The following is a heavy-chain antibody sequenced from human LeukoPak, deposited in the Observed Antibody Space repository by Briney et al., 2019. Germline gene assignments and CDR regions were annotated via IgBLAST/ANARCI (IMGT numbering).Heavy chain of an antibody. D-gene: IGHD3-3*01. CDR2: IYHSGST. J-gene: IGHJ6*03. CDR3: ARDGADWSYYYYYMDV. V-gene: IGHV4-38-2*02. CDR1: XYSXXXGYY. Sequence: XYSXXXGYYWGWIRPPPGKGLEWIGSIYHSGSTYYNPSLKSRVTISGDTSKNQFSLKLSSVTAADTAVYYCARDGADWSYYYYYMDVWGKGTTVTVSS.